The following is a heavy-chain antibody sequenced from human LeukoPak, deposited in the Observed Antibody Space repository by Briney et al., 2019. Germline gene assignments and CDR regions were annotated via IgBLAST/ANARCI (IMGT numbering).Heavy chain of an antibody. CDR2: MKYDGSEN. D-gene: IGHD6-13*01. CDR3: ARDIEAAGLFLDY. Sequence: ESLKISCAASGFTFSSYWMSWVRQAPGKGLEWVANMKYDGSENYYVDSVKGRFTISRDNAKNSLYLQMNSLRAEDTAVYYCARDIEAAGLFLDYWGQGTLVTVSS. V-gene: IGHV3-7*01. CDR1: GFTFSSYW. J-gene: IGHJ4*02.